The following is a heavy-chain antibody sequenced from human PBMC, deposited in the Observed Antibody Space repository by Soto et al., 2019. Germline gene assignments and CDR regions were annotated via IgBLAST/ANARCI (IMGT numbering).Heavy chain of an antibody. V-gene: IGHV1-69*01. CDR1: GGTFSSYA. D-gene: IGHD6-13*01. J-gene: IGHJ6*02. CDR2: IIPIFGTA. CDR3: AGSIAAAGTSLLGMDF. Sequence: QVKLVQSGAEVKKPGSSVKVSCKASGGTFSSYAISWVRQAPGQGLEWMGGIIPIFGTANYAQKFQGRVTITADESTSTAYLELSSLRSEDTAVYYCAGSIAAAGTSLLGMDFWGQGTTVTVSS.